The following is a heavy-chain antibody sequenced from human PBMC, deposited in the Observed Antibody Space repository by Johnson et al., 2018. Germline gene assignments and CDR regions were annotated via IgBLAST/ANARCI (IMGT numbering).Heavy chain of an antibody. V-gene: IGHV3-30*03. D-gene: IGHD1-26*01. Sequence: QVQLVESGGGVVQPGRSXRLSCAASGFTFSSYGMHWVRQAPGKGLEWVAVISYDGSKKYYADPVRGRFTISRDNAKNPLYLQMNSLRAEDTAVYYCARELERGGSAYEYFQHWGQGTLVTVSS. CDR3: ARELERGGSAYEYFQH. J-gene: IGHJ1*01. CDR1: GFTFSSYG. CDR2: ISYDGSKK.